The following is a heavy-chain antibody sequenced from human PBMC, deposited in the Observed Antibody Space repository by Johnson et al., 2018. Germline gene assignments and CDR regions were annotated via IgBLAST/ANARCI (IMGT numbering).Heavy chain of an antibody. Sequence: VQLVQSGGGLVKPGGSLRLSCAASGFTFSDYYMSWIRQAPGKGLEWVSTFSGSGGSTYYADSVKGRFTISRDNSKNTLYLQMNSLGAEDTAVYYWAKENYYGSGSYPHGMDVWGQGTTVTVSS. CDR1: GFTFSDYY. CDR3: AKENYYGSGSYPHGMDV. CDR2: FSGSGGST. V-gene: IGHV3-23*04. D-gene: IGHD3-10*01. J-gene: IGHJ6*02.